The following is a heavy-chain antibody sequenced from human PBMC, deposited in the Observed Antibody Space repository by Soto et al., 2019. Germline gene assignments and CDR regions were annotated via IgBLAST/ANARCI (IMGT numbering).Heavy chain of an antibody. CDR1: GYTLSSFG. Sequence: GASVKVSCKATGYTLSSFGISWVRQAPGQGLEWMGWISAYNGNTNYAQKLQGRVTMTTDTSTSTAYMELRSLTSDDTAVYYCARDRSMYYGMDVWGQGTTVTSP. CDR2: ISAYNGNT. V-gene: IGHV1-18*01. J-gene: IGHJ6*02. CDR3: ARDRSMYYGMDV. D-gene: IGHD2-8*01.